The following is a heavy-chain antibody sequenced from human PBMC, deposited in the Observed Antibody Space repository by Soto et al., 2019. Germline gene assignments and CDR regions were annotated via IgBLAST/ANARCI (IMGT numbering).Heavy chain of an antibody. CDR2: IIPIFGTA. D-gene: IGHD2-21*02. J-gene: IGHJ4*02. CDR3: ARGNSLGDAGTYYFDY. CDR1: GGTFSSYA. V-gene: IGHV1-69*01. Sequence: GPQVKVSCKASGGTFSSYAISWVRQAPGQGLEWMGGIIPIFGTANYAQKFQGRVTITADESTSTAYMELSSLRSEDTAVYYCARGNSLGDAGTYYFDYWGQGTLVTVSS.